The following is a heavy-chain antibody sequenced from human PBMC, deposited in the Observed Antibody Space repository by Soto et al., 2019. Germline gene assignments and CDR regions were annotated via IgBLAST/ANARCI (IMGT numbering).Heavy chain of an antibody. D-gene: IGHD2-8*02. Sequence: QVQLPQWGAGLLKPSETLSLTCAVYGGSFSGYYWTWIRQPPGTGLEWIGEINHSGSTNYNPSLKSRVTISVDTSKNQFSLKLTSGTAADTAVYYCARDKITGLFDYWGQGPLGTVSS. V-gene: IGHV4-34*01. J-gene: IGHJ4*02. CDR3: ARDKITGLFDY. CDR2: INHSGST. CDR1: GGSFSGYY.